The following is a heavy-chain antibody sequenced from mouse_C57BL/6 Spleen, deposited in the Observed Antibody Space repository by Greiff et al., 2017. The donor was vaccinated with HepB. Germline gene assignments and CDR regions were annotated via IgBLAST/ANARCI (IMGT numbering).Heavy chain of an antibody. J-gene: IGHJ1*03. CDR1: GFTFSDYY. V-gene: IGHV5-16*01. D-gene: IGHD4-1*01. CDR3: ARDPLGNFDV. CDR2: INYDGSST. Sequence: EVQLVESEGGLVQPGSSMKLSCTASGFTFSDYYMAWVRQVPEKGLEWVANINYDGSSTYYLDSLKSRFIISRDNAKNILYLQMSSLKSEDTATYYCARDPLGNFDVWGTGTTVTVSS.